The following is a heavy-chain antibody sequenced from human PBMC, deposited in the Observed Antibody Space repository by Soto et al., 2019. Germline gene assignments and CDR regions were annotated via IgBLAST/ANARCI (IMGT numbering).Heavy chain of an antibody. CDR3: ARKRDDSSGYVHLIFDY. V-gene: IGHV4-31*03. D-gene: IGHD3-22*01. J-gene: IGHJ4*02. CDR2: IYYSGST. CDR1: GGSISSGGYY. Sequence: QVQLQESGPGLVKPSQTLSLTCTVSGGSISSGGYYWSWIRQHPGKGLEWIGYIYYSGSTYYNPSLKSRVTISVDTSKNQFSLKLSSVTAADTAVYYCARKRDDSSGYVHLIFDYWGQGTLVTVSS.